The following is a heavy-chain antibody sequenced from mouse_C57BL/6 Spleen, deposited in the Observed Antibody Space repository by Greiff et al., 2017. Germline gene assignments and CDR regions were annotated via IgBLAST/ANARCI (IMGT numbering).Heavy chain of an antibody. CDR2: FHPYNDDT. J-gene: IGHJ3*01. CDR1: GYTFTTYP. D-gene: IGHD2-2*01. Sequence: VQLQQSGAELVKPGASVKMFCKASGYTFTTYPIEWMKQNHGKSLEWIGNFHPYNDDTKYNEKFKGKATLTVEKSSSTVYLELSRLTSYDSAVYYCARSGYGYGGAWFAYWGQGTLVTFSA. V-gene: IGHV1-47*01. CDR3: ARSGYGYGGAWFAY.